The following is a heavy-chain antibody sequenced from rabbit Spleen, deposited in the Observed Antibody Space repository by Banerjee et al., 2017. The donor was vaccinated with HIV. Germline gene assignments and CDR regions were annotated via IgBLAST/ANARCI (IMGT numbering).Heavy chain of an antibody. V-gene: IGHV1S40*01. CDR2: IVGSSSGFT. CDR3: ARDTGSSFSSYGMDL. D-gene: IGHD8-1*01. Sequence: QSLEESGGDLVKPGASLPLTCTASGFSFSSSDYMCWVRQAPGKGLEWISCIVGSSSGFTYSATWAKGRFTCSKTSSTTVTLQMTSLTVADTATYFCARDTGSSFSSYGMDLWGPGTLVTV. J-gene: IGHJ6*01. CDR1: GFSFSSSDY.